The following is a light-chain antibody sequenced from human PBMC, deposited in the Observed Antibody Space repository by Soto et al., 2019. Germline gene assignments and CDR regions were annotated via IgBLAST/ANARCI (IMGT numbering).Light chain of an antibody. CDR1: QSVSST. V-gene: IGKV3-11*01. CDR3: QQRSNWPLT. CDR2: GAS. Sequence: EIVMTQSPDTLSVSPGERATLFCRASQSVSSTVAWYQQRPGQAPRLLIYGASTRATGIPARFSGSGSGTDFTLTISSLEPEDFAVYYCQQRSNWPLTFGGGTKVDNK. J-gene: IGKJ4*01.